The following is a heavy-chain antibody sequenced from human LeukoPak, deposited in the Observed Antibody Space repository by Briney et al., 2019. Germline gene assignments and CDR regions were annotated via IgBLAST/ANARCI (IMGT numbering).Heavy chain of an antibody. D-gene: IGHD6-19*01. V-gene: IGHV3-33*08. CDR1: GFTFSSYG. CDR2: IWYDGSNK. CDR3: AREVSSGGWYPRYYFDY. Sequence: PGGSLRLSCAASGFTFSSYGMHWVRQAPGKGLEWVAVIWYDGSNKYYADSVKGRFTISRDNSKNTLYLQMNSLRAEDTAVYYCAREVSSGGWYPRYYFDYWGQGTLVTVSS. J-gene: IGHJ4*02.